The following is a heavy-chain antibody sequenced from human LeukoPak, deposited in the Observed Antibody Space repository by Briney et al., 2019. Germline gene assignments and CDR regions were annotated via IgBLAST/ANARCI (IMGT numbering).Heavy chain of an antibody. CDR2: IPYDGSNR. CDR1: GFTFSRYG. V-gene: IGHV3-30*03. Sequence: GGSLRLSCAASGFTFSRYGMHWVRQAPGKGLEWVAIIPYDGSNRYYVDSVKGRFTISRDNSKNTLYLQMNSLRAEDTAVYYCARDYSSGWFDPWGQGTLVTVSS. D-gene: IGHD6-25*01. CDR3: ARDYSSGWFDP. J-gene: IGHJ5*02.